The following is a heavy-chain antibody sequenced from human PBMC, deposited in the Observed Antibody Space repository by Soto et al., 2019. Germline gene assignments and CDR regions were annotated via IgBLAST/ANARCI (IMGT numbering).Heavy chain of an antibody. V-gene: IGHV3-21*01. Sequence: GGSLRLSCAASGFTFSSYTMNWVRQAPGKGLEWISSISSGSSYIYYAGSVKGRFTISRDNAKNSLFLQMNSLRADDTAVYYCARDILSGGAYPDSWGQGTKVTVSS. CDR1: GFTFSSYT. D-gene: IGHD3-10*01. J-gene: IGHJ5*01. CDR2: ISSGSSYI. CDR3: ARDILSGGAYPDS.